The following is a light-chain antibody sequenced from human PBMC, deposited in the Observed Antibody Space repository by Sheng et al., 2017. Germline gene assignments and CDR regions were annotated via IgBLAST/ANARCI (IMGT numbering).Light chain of an antibody. Sequence: SQMTQFLSTLSASVGDRVTITCRASQSIGTWLAWYQQKPGRAPELLIYKASILQSGVPSRFSGSGSWTQFTLTISSLQPDDSAIYYCKQYSLYWTFGQGTKVEIK. CDR2: KAS. CDR3: KQYSLYWT. V-gene: IGKV1-5*03. CDR1: QSIGTW. J-gene: IGKJ1*01.